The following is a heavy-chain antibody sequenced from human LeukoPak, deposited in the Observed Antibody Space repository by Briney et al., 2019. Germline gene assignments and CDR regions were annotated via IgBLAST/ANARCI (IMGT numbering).Heavy chain of an antibody. CDR2: ISWNSGSI. Sequence: PGRSLRLSCAASGFTFDDYAMHWVRQAPGKGLEWVSGISWNSGSIGYADSVKGRFTISRDNAKNSLYLQMNSLRAEDTALYYCAKGTPGYSSGWYDYWGQGTLVTVSS. J-gene: IGHJ4*02. D-gene: IGHD6-19*01. CDR1: GFTFDDYA. CDR3: AKGTPGYSSGWYDY. V-gene: IGHV3-9*01.